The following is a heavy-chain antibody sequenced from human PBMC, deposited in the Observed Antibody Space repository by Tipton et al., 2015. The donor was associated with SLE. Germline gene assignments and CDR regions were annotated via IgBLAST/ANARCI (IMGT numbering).Heavy chain of an antibody. J-gene: IGHJ4*02. CDR2: INHSGST. V-gene: IGHV4-34*01. Sequence: TLSLTCTVSGGSISSHYWSWIRQPPGKGLEWIGEINHSGSTNYNPSLKSRVTISVDTSKNQFSLKLSSVTAADTAVYYCARRDSSGYYGYWGQGTLVTVSS. D-gene: IGHD3-22*01. CDR3: ARRDSSGYYGY. CDR1: GGSISSHY.